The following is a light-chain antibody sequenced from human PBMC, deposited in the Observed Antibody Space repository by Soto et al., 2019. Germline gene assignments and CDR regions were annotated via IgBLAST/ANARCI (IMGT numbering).Light chain of an antibody. CDR2: EAS. CDR3: QQRSNWHPIT. Sequence: EIVLTQSPATLSWSPGERATLSCRASQSVSSYLAWYHQKPPQPASLLIYEASNRATGIPASFSGSGSATDFTLPISSLETPDFSAYYCQQRSNWHPITFGQGTRLEIK. V-gene: IGKV3-11*01. J-gene: IGKJ5*01. CDR1: QSVSSY.